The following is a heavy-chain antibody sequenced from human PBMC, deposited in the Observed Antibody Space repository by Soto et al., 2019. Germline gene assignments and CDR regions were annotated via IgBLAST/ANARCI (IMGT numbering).Heavy chain of an antibody. CDR2: IYYSGST. D-gene: IGHD5-12*01. V-gene: IGHV4-31*03. CDR3: ARTSGYDLMVDY. CDR1: GGSISSGGYY. J-gene: IGHJ4*02. Sequence: SETLSLTCTVSGGSISSGGYYWSWIRQHPGKGLEWIGYIYYSGSTYYNPSLKSRVTISIDTSTNLFSLKLSSVTAADTAVYYCARTSGYDLMVDYWGQGTLVTVSS.